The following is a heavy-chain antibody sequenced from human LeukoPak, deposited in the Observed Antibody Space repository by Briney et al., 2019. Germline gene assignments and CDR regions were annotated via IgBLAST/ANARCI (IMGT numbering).Heavy chain of an antibody. CDR3: ARGSRNSKIDY. Sequence: SETLSLTCTVSGGSISSSSHYWGWIRQPPGKGLEWIGITYSSGSTYYNPSLKSRVTISVDTSKNQFSLKLTSVTAADTAVYYCARGSRNSKIDYWGQGTLVTVSS. CDR2: TYSSGST. J-gene: IGHJ4*02. V-gene: IGHV4-39*07. CDR1: GGSISSSSHY. D-gene: IGHD2/OR15-2a*01.